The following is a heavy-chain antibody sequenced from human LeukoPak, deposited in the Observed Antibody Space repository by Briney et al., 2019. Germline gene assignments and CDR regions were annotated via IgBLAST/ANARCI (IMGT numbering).Heavy chain of an antibody. CDR1: GFTFSSYA. CDR2: ISGSGGST. J-gene: IGHJ3*02. D-gene: IGHD2-21*02. Sequence: PGGSLRLSCEASGFTFSSYAMSWVRQAPGKGLEWVSAISGSGGSTYYADSVKGRFTISRDNSKNTLYLQMNSLRAEDTAVYYCAKTPCGGDCYSYAFDIWGQGTMVTVSS. CDR3: AKTPCGGDCYSYAFDI. V-gene: IGHV3-23*01.